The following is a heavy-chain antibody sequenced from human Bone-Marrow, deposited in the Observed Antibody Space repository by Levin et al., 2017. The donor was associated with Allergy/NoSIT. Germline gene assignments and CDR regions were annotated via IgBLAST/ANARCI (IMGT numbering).Heavy chain of an antibody. CDR3: AKVFQYCSGGSCYSIYYGMDV. D-gene: IGHD2-15*01. V-gene: IGHV3-23*01. Sequence: GGSLRLSCAASGFTFSSYAMSWVRQAPGKGLEWVSAISGSGGSTYYADSVKGRFTISRDNSKNTLYLQMNSLRAEDTAVYYFAKVFQYCSGGSCYSIYYGMDVWGQGTTVTVSS. CDR1: GFTFSSYA. CDR2: ISGSGGST. J-gene: IGHJ6*02.